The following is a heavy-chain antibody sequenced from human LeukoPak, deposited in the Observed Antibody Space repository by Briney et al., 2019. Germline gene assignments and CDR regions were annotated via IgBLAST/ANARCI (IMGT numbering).Heavy chain of an antibody. V-gene: IGHV4-30-4*08. CDR2: IYYSGST. J-gene: IGHJ6*03. Sequence: SETLSLTCTVSGGSISSGDYYWSWIRQPPGKGLEWIGYIYYSGSTYYNPSLKSRVTISVDTSKNQFSLKLSSVTAADTAVYYCAREAVVPAAVYYYYYYMGVWGKGTTVTVSS. CDR3: AREAVVPAAVYYYYYYMGV. D-gene: IGHD2-2*01. CDR1: GGSISSGDYY.